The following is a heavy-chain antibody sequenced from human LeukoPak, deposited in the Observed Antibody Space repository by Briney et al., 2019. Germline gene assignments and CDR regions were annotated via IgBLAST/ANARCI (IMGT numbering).Heavy chain of an antibody. Sequence: SETLSLTCTVSGGFISNYYWSWIRQPPGKGLEWIGYIYYSGSTNYNPSLKSRVTISVDTSKNEFSLKLSSVTAADTAVYYCARHRVGPLYGSGNSIAYWGQGPLVTVSS. CDR1: GGFISNYY. D-gene: IGHD3-10*01. J-gene: IGHJ4*02. V-gene: IGHV4-59*08. CDR2: IYYSGST. CDR3: ARHRVGPLYGSGNSIAY.